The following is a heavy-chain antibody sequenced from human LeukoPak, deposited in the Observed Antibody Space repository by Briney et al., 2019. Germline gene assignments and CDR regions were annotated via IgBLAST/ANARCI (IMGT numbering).Heavy chain of an antibody. V-gene: IGHV4-39*01. D-gene: IGHD6-19*01. CDR2: IYYSGST. Sequence: SETLSLTCTVSGGSISSSSYYWGWIRQPPGKGLEWIGSIYYSGSTYYNPSLRSRVTISVDTSKNQFSLKLSSVTAADTAVYYCASSSGWYHGMDVWGQGTTVTVSS. CDR1: GGSISSSSYY. J-gene: IGHJ6*02. CDR3: ASSSGWYHGMDV.